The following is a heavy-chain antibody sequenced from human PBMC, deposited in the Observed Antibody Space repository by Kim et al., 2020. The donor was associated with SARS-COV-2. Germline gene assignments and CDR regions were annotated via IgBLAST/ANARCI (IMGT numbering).Heavy chain of an antibody. J-gene: IGHJ4*02. V-gene: IGHV4-61*07. Sequence: EYQPSLESRLTLSLDTSKSQLSLRLTSVTAGDTAIYFCARRGRYARGFFDFWGQGILVTASS. CDR3: ARRGRYARGFFDF. D-gene: IGHD1-26*01.